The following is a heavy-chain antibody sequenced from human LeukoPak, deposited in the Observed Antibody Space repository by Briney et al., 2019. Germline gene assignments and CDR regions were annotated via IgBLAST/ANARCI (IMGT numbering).Heavy chain of an antibody. J-gene: IGHJ4*02. V-gene: IGHV4-59*01. CDR1: GXSIGSYY. CDR3: ARVGAASSGYIGYYFDY. Sequence: SETLSLTCTVSGXSIGSYYWSWIRQPPGKGLEWIGYIYYSGSTNYNPSLKSRVTISVDTSKNQFSLKLSSVTAADTAVYYCARVGAASSGYIGYYFDYWGQGTLVTVSS. D-gene: IGHD3-22*01. CDR2: IYYSGST.